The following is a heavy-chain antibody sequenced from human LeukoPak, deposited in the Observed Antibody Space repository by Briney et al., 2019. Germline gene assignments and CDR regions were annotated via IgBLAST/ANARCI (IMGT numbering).Heavy chain of an antibody. Sequence: GSLRLSCAASGFTFSNAWMSWVRQAPGKGLEWIGEINHSGSTNYNPSLKSRVTISVDTSKNQFSLKLSSVTAADTAVYYCAVRWLQFDYWGQGTLVTVSS. V-gene: IGHV4-34*08. J-gene: IGHJ4*02. CDR3: AVRWLQFDY. D-gene: IGHD5-12*01. CDR2: INHSGST. CDR1: GFTFSNAW.